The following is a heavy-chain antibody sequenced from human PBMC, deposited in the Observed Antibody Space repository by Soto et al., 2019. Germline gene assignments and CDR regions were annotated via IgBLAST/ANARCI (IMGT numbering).Heavy chain of an antibody. CDR3: AGQTFTIAAASYGRSNWFDP. V-gene: IGHV4-39*01. CDR1: GGSITSSSHF. Sequence: SETLSLTCSASGGSITSSSHFWGWARQPPGKGLEWIGTIYFTGNTYYTPSLKSRLTMSIDTSKSEFSLRLNSVTAADTAVYYCAGQTFTIAAASYGRSNWFDPWGPGTLVTVSS. D-gene: IGHD6-25*01. CDR2: IYFTGNT. J-gene: IGHJ5*02.